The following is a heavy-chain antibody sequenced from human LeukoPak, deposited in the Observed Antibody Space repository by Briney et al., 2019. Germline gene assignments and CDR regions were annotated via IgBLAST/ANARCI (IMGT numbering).Heavy chain of an antibody. CDR2: IIPIFGTA. D-gene: IGHD3-22*01. J-gene: IGHJ4*02. CDR3: ARAYYYDSSGYYFFDY. CDR1: GGTFSSYA. Sequence: SVKVSCKASGGTFSSYAISWVRQAPGQGLEWMGGIIPIFGTANYAQKFQGRVTITADKSTSTAYMELSSLRSEDTAVYYCARAYYYDSSGYYFFDYWGQGTLVTVSS. V-gene: IGHV1-69*06.